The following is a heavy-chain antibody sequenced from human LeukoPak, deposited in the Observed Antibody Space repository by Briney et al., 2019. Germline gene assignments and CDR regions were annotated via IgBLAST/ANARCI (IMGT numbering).Heavy chain of an antibody. CDR1: GFTFGSYS. J-gene: IGHJ4*02. D-gene: IGHD5-18*01. CDR2: ISDSGGTI. CDR3: ARDGGSGYSFGPNFDY. V-gene: IGHV3-48*02. Sequence: GGSLRLSCAASGFTFGSYSMTWVRQAPGKGLEWVSYISDSGGTIYYADSVKGRFTISRDNAKNSLYLRMNSLRDEDTAVYYCARDGGSGYSFGPNFDYWGQGILVTVSS.